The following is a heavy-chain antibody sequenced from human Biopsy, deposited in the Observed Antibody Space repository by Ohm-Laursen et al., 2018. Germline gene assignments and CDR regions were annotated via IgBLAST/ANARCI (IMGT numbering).Heavy chain of an antibody. CDR3: VKQWGGYNFDS. D-gene: IGHD1-14*01. CDR2: IDVSDYNT. Sequence: SLRLSCAASGFTFHTYAMNWVRHAPGQGLEWVAHIDVSDYNTYYADSVTGRFTISRDNSKQMVHLEINSLTADDTAVYYCVKQWGGYNFDSWGQGTLVTVSS. CDR1: GFTFHTYA. V-gene: IGHV3-23*01. J-gene: IGHJ5*01.